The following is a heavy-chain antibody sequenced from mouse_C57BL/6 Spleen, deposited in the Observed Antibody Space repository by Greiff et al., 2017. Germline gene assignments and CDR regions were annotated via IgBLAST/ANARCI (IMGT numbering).Heavy chain of an antibody. V-gene: IGHV1-78*01. D-gene: IGHD2-1*01. CDR2: IYPRDGST. J-gene: IGHJ4*01. CDR1: GSTFTDHT. Sequence: QVQLQQSDAELVKPGASVKISCKVSGSTFTDHTIHWMKQRPEQGLEWIGYIYPRDGSTKYNETFKGKATLTADKSSSTAYMQLNSLTSEDSAVYFSARFFYGIYAMDYWGQGTSVTVSS. CDR3: ARFFYGIYAMDY.